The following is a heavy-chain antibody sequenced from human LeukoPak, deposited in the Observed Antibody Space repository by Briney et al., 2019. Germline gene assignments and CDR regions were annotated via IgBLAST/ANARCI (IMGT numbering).Heavy chain of an antibody. CDR3: ARAPGNSVATSYYYYYMDV. CDR1: GYTFTSYD. V-gene: IGHV1-8*01. CDR2: MNPNSGDT. J-gene: IGHJ6*03. Sequence: AASVKVSCKASGYTFTSYDINWVRQATGQGLEWMGWMNPNSGDTGYAQKFQGRVTMTRDTSTSTAYMELSSLRSEDTAVYYCARAPGNSVATSYYYYYMDVWGKGTTVTVSS. D-gene: IGHD4-11*01.